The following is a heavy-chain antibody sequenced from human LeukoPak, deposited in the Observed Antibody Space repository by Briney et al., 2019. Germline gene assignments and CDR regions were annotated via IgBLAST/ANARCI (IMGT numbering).Heavy chain of an antibody. CDR3: ARGGLRYSYGFYYYYYMDV. CDR2: IYYSGST. D-gene: IGHD5-18*01. Sequence: SETLSLTCTVSGGSISSYYWSWIRQPPGKGLEWIGYIYYSGSTNYNPSLKSRVTISVDTSKNQFSLKLSSVTAADTAVYYCARGGLRYSYGFYYYYYMDVWGKGTTVTVSS. V-gene: IGHV4-59*01. CDR1: GGSISSYY. J-gene: IGHJ6*03.